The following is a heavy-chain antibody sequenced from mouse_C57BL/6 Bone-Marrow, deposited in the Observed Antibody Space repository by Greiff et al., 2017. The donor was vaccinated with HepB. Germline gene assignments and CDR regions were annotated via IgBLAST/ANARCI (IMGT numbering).Heavy chain of an antibody. V-gene: IGHV14-1*01. CDR1: GFNIKDYY. D-gene: IGHD2-3*01. J-gene: IGHJ2*01. CDR2: IDPEDGDT. Sequence: VQLQQPGAELVRPGASVKLSCTASGFNIKDYYMHWVKQRPEQGLEWIGRIDPEDGDTEYAPKFQGKATMTADTSSNTAYLQLSSLTSEDTAVYYCTTCLYDGYLDYWGQGTTLTVSS. CDR3: TTCLYDGYLDY.